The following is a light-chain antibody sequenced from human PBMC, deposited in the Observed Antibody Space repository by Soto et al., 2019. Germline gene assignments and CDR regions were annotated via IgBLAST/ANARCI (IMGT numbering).Light chain of an antibody. CDR1: NIGSKS. Sequence: SYELTQPPSVSVAPGQTARITCGGNNIGSKSVHWYQQKPGQAPMLVVYDDSDRPSGIPKRFSGSNSGNTATLTISRVEAGDEADYYCQVWDSSSDHYVFGTGTKVTVL. CDR2: DDS. CDR3: QVWDSSSDHYV. V-gene: IGLV3-21*02. J-gene: IGLJ1*01.